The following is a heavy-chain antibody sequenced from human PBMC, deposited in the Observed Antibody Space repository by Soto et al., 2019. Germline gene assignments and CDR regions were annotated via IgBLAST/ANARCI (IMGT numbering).Heavy chain of an antibody. CDR3: ARDQAAAGTHYYYYMDV. CDR2: ISSSSSYI. V-gene: IGHV3-21*01. Sequence: GGSLRLSCAASGFTFSSYSMNWVRQAPGKGLEWVSSISSSSSYIYYADSVKGRFTISRDNAKNSLYLQMNSLRAEDTAVYYCARDQAAAGTHYYYYMDVWGKGTTVTVSS. D-gene: IGHD6-13*01. J-gene: IGHJ6*03. CDR1: GFTFSSYS.